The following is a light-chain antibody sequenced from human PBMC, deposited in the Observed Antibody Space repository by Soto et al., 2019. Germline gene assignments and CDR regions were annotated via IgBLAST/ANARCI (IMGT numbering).Light chain of an antibody. CDR1: SSDVGSYNR. CDR2: EVS. CDR3: SSYTSSSTPVV. V-gene: IGLV2-18*02. J-gene: IGLJ2*01. Sequence: QSALTQPPSVSGSPGQSVTISCTGTSSDVGSYNRVSWYQQPPGTAPKLMIYEVSNRPSGVPDRFSGSKSGNTASLTISGLQAEDEADYYCSSYTSSSTPVVFGGGTTVTVL.